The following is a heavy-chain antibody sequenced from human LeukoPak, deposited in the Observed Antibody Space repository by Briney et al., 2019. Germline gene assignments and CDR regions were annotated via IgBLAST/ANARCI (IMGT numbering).Heavy chain of an antibody. CDR3: ARRNTADASIDF. Sequence: SETLSLTCTVSGGSTIGRWWSWVRQPPGKGLEWIGDIFYNGAINDNSPLKGRLTMSLDTSKNQFSLKLSSVTAADTAMYYCARRNTADASIDFWGQGTLVIASS. J-gene: IGHJ4*02. CDR1: GGSTIGRW. V-gene: IGHV4-59*08. D-gene: IGHD2/OR15-2a*01. CDR2: IFYNGAI.